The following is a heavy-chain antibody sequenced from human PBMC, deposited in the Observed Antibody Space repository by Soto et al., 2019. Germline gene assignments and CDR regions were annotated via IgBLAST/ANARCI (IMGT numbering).Heavy chain of an antibody. CDR3: AKEMGDYYDSSGSWFDP. V-gene: IGHV3-23*01. Sequence: GSLRLSCAASGFTFSSYVMSWVRQAPGKGLEWVSAISGSGGNTYYADSVKGRFTISRDNSKNTLFLQMNSLRAEDTALYFCAKEMGDYYDSSGSWFDPWGQGTLVTVSS. D-gene: IGHD3-22*01. CDR1: GFTFSSYV. CDR2: ISGSGGNT. J-gene: IGHJ5*02.